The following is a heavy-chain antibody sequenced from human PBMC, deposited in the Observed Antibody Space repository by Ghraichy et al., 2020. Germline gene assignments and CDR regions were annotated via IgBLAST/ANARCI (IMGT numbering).Heavy chain of an antibody. CDR2: INHSGST. J-gene: IGHJ5*02. CDR1: GGSFSGYY. CDR3: ASTPYRKYQLLRNWFDP. Sequence: SETLSLTCAVYGGSFSGYYWSWIRQPPGKGLEWIGEINHSGSTNSNSYLKSRVTISVDTSKNQFSLKLSSVTAADTAVYYCASTPYRKYQLLRNWFDPWGQGTLVTVSS. D-gene: IGHD2-2*01. V-gene: IGHV4-34*01.